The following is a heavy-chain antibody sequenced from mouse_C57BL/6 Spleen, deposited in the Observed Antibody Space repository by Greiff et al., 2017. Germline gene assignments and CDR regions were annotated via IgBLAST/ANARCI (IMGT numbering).Heavy chain of an antibody. J-gene: IGHJ4*01. CDR2: IFPGSGST. CDR3: ARAPLRRYDMDY. D-gene: IGHD2-4*01. V-gene: IGHV1-75*01. CDR1: GYTFTDYY. Sequence: QVQLQQSGPELVKPGASVKISCKASGYTFTDYYINWVKQRPGKGLEWIGWIFPGSGSTYYNEKFKGKATLTVDKSYSTAYMLLSSLTSEDSAVYFCARAPLRRYDMDYWGQGTSVTVSS.